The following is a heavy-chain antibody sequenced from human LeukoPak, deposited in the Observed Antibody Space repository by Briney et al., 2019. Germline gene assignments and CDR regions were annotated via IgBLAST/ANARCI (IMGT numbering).Heavy chain of an antibody. CDR3: AKDPGLGYCSSTSCYKGGNAFDI. Sequence: GGALRLSCAASGFTFSSYGMHWVRQAPGKGLEGVAFIRYEGSNKYYADSVKGRFTISRDNSKNTLYLQMNRLRAEDTAVYYCAKDPGLGYCSSTSCYKGGNAFDIWGQGTMVTVSS. CDR1: GFTFSSYG. CDR2: IRYEGSNK. V-gene: IGHV3-30*02. D-gene: IGHD2-2*02. J-gene: IGHJ3*02.